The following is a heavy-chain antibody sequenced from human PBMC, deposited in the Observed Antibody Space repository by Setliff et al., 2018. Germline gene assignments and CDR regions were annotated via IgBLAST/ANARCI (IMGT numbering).Heavy chain of an antibody. CDR3: ASTDRLDN. V-gene: IGHV3-48*04. CDR1: GFTFSRYS. Sequence: GGSLRLSCVASGFTFSRYSMNCVRQAPGKGLECISYISSASSATDYADSVKGRFTISRDNAKNSLYLQMNSLRAEDTAVCYCASTDRLDNWGQGTLVTVSS. J-gene: IGHJ4*02. CDR2: ISSASSAT.